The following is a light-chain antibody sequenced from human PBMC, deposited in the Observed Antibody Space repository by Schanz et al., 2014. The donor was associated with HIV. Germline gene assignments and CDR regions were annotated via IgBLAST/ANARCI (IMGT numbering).Light chain of an antibody. V-gene: IGLV2-14*03. CDR1: SSDVGDVNF. Sequence: QSALTQPPSVSGSPGQSITISCTVASSDVGDVNFVSWYQQHPGKAPKLMIYDFSDRPSGISSRFSGSKSGNTASLTISALQAEDEADYYCSSYTTTNTWLFGGGTKLTVL. CDR3: SSYTTTNTWL. J-gene: IGLJ3*02. CDR2: DFS.